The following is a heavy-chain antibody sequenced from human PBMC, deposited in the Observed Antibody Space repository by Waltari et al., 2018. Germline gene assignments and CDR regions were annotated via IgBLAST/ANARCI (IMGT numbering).Heavy chain of an antibody. J-gene: IGHJ4*02. CDR3: ARAPVGDPYKIDY. CDR1: GYSFPNYY. CDR2: INPSGGGA. Sequence: QVQLEQSGAEVKKPGASVKVSCKASGYSFPNYYFHWVRQAPGQGLEWLGIINPSGGGASYAQEFEGRVTMTRDTSTNTVYMAVSSLTSADTAVYYCARAPVGDPYKIDYWGQGTPVTVSS. D-gene: IGHD1-26*01. V-gene: IGHV1-46*01.